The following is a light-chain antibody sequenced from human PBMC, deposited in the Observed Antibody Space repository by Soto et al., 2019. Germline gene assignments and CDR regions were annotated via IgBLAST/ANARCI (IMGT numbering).Light chain of an antibody. J-gene: IGLJ3*02. CDR2: LEGSGSY. V-gene: IGLV4-60*03. Sequence: QSVLTQSSSASASLGSSVNLTCTLSSGHSGYIIAWHQQQPGKAPRYLMKLEGSGSYNKGSGVPDRFSGSSSGADRYLTISNLQSEDEADYYCETWDSNFWVFGGGTKLTVL. CDR3: ETWDSNFWV. CDR1: SGHSGYI.